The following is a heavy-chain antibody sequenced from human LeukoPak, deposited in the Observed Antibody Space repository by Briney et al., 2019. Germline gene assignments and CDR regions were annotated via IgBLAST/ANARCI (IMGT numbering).Heavy chain of an antibody. V-gene: IGHV3-48*01. CDR1: GFTFSSYS. CDR3: ARGPGSSGWYFFLDY. J-gene: IGHJ4*02. D-gene: IGHD6-19*01. CDR2: ISGSTITI. Sequence: GGSLRLSCAASGFTFSSYSMNWVRQAPGKGLEWISYISGSTITINYADSVRGRLTISRDNAKNSLYLQMNSLRAEDTAVYYCARGPGSSGWYFFLDYWAREPWSPSPQ.